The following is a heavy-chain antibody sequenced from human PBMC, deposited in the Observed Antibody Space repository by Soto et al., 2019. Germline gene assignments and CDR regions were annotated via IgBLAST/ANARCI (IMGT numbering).Heavy chain of an antibody. CDR3: ARSIVVVTALGY. V-gene: IGHV1-3*01. CDR2: INAGNGNT. D-gene: IGHD2-21*02. J-gene: IGHJ4*02. CDR1: GYTFTSYA. Sequence: ASVKASCKTSGYTFTSYAMHWVRQAPGQRLEWMGWINAGNGNTKYSQKFQGRVTITRDTSASTAYMELSSLRSEDTAVYYCARSIVVVTALGYWGQGTLVTVPQ.